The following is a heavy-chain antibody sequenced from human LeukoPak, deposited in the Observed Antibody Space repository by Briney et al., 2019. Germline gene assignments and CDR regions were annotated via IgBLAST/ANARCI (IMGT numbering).Heavy chain of an antibody. J-gene: IGHJ6*02. CDR1: GGSFSGYY. CDR2: INHSGST. V-gene: IGHV4-34*01. CDR3: ARGDYYYGMDV. Sequence: PSETLSLTCAVYGGSFSGYYWSWIRQPPGKGLEWIGEINHSGSTNYNPSLKSRVTISVDTSKNQFSLKLSSVTAADTAVYYCARGDYYYGMDVWGQGTTVTVSS.